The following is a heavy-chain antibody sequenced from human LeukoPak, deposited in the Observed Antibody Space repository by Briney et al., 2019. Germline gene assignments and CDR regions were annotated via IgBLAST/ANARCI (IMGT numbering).Heavy chain of an antibody. V-gene: IGHV1-46*01. CDR3: ARDLTRCSGGSCYNANLDY. Sequence: ASVKVSCKAIGYTFTGYYIHWVRQAPGQGLEWMGIINPSGGSTSYAQKFQGRVTMTRDTSTSTVYMELSSLRSEDTAVYYCARDLTRCSGGSCYNANLDYWGQGTLVTVSS. CDR1: GYTFTGYY. D-gene: IGHD2-15*01. CDR2: INPSGGST. J-gene: IGHJ4*02.